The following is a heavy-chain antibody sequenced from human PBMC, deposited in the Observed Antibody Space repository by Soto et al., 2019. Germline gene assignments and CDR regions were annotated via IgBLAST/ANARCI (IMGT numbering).Heavy chain of an antibody. CDR1: GFTFSSYA. V-gene: IGHV3-30-3*01. J-gene: IGHJ3*02. CDR2: ISYDGSNK. Sequence: QVQLVESGGGVVQPGRSLRLSCAASGFTFSSYAMHWVRQAPGKGLEWVAVISYDGSNKYYADSVKGRFTISRDNSKNTLYLQMDSLRAEDTAVYYCARDSRDLGRAFDIWGQGTMVTVSS. D-gene: IGHD7-27*01. CDR3: ARDSRDLGRAFDI.